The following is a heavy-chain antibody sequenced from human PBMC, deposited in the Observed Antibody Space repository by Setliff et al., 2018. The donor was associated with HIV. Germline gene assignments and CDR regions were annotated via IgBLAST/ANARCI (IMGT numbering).Heavy chain of an antibody. V-gene: IGHV1-18*01. CDR1: GYTFTNYG. J-gene: IGHJ6*03. CDR3: GRGRGSDGYYYMDV. Sequence: EASVKVSCKASGYTFTNYGISWVRQAPGEGLEWMGWISPYSGKKKYAQNVEDRVTMTTDASTSTAYMDVRSLKSNDTAVYYCGRGRGSDGYYYMDVWGEGTTVTVSS. CDR2: ISPYSGKK. D-gene: IGHD3-10*01.